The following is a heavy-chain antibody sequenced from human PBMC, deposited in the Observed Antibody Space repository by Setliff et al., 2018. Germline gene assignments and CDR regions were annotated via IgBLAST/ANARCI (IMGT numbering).Heavy chain of an antibody. D-gene: IGHD3-16*01. V-gene: IGHV3-23*01. Sequence: GGSLRLSCAASGVTFSSYAMTWVRQAPGKGLEWVSSISGSGGSTYHADSVKGRFTISRDNSKNTLYLQMSSLRAEDTAVYYCAKYVKKFAHFDYWGQGTLVTVSS. CDR2: ISGSGGST. CDR1: GVTFSSYA. CDR3: AKYVKKFAHFDY. J-gene: IGHJ4*02.